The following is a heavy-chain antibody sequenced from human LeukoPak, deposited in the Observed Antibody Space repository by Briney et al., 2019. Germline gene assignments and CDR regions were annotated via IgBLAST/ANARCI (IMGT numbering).Heavy chain of an antibody. Sequence: PSETLSLTCTVSGGSISSYYWSWIRQPPGKGLEWIGYIHYSGSTNYNPSLKSRVTMSVDTSKNQFSLKLNSVTAADTAVYYCARVPCGGDCYPYYFDYWGQGTLVTVSS. J-gene: IGHJ4*01. CDR1: GGSISSYY. D-gene: IGHD2-21*02. CDR2: IHYSGST. V-gene: IGHV4-59*12. CDR3: ARVPCGGDCYPYYFDY.